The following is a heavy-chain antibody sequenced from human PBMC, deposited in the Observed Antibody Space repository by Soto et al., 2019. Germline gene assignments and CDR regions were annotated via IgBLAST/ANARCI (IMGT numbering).Heavy chain of an antibody. Sequence: ASVKVSCKASGYTFTDYAIHWVRQAPGQGLEWMGWINVGNGNTGYSRKFQGRVTNVRDMSASTAYIEVTSLTSEDTAIYYCAREGAHYTPLDHWGQGTVVTVSS. V-gene: IGHV1-3*01. J-gene: IGHJ4*02. D-gene: IGHD2-15*01. CDR3: AREGAHYTPLDH. CDR1: GYTFTDYA. CDR2: INVGNGNT.